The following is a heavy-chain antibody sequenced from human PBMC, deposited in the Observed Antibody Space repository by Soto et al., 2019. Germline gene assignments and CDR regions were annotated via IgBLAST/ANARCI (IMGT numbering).Heavy chain of an antibody. Sequence: SETLSLTCTVSGDSISSYYWTWIRQPPGKGLEWIGYIYYSGSTKYNPSLQRRVSISVDTSKNHFFLKLNSVTAADTAVYYCARGWASSWYYFDYWGQGTQVTVSS. CDR2: IYYSGST. CDR3: ARGWASSWYYFDY. D-gene: IGHD6-13*01. V-gene: IGHV4-59*01. J-gene: IGHJ4*02. CDR1: GDSISSYY.